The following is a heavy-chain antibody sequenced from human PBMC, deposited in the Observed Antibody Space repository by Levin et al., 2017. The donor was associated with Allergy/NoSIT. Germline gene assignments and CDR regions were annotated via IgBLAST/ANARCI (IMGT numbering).Heavy chain of an antibody. CDR1: GYTFTSYG. CDR2: ISAYNGNT. Sequence: ASVKVSCKASGYTFTSYGISWVRQAPGQGLEWMGWISAYNGNTNYAQKLQGRVTMTTDTSTSTAYMELRSLRSDDTAVYYCARKGLYPHDFWSGYSSRNYYDYMDVWGKGTTVTVSS. D-gene: IGHD3-3*01. CDR3: ARKGLYPHDFWSGYSSRNYYDYMDV. V-gene: IGHV1-18*01. J-gene: IGHJ6*03.